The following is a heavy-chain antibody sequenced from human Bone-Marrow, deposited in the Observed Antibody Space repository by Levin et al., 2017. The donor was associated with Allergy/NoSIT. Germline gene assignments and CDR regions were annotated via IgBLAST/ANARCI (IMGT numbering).Heavy chain of an antibody. Sequence: VASVKVSCKASGYTFINYAMNWVRQAPGQGLEWMGWIDTNTGDPTYAQGFTGRFVLSLDTSVSTAYLHISSLTTEDSAVYYCSREVQDTAMVTGHFYYGMDVWGQGTTVTVSS. J-gene: IGHJ6*02. CDR1: GYTFINYA. CDR2: IDTNTGDP. D-gene: IGHD5-18*01. V-gene: IGHV7-4-1*02. CDR3: SREVQDTAMVTGHFYYGMDV.